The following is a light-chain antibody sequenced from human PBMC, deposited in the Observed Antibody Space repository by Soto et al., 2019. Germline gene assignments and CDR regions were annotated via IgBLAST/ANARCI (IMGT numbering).Light chain of an antibody. CDR3: NSYTSSTPLV. Sequence: QSVLTQPASVSGSPGQSITISCTGTSSDVGGYNYVSWYQQHPGKAPKLMIYEVSDRPSAVSNRFSGSKSGNTASLTISGLQAEDEADYYCNSYTSSTPLVFGGGTQLPVL. J-gene: IGLJ2*01. CDR2: EVS. CDR1: SSDVGGYNY. V-gene: IGLV2-14*01.